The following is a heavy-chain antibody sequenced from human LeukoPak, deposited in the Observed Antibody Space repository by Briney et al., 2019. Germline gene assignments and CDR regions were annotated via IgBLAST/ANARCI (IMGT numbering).Heavy chain of an antibody. CDR3: ARDRIVGATGY. Sequence: SETLSLTCTVSGGSMSSSSYYWGWIRQPPGKGLEWIGSIYYSGSTYYNPSLKSRVTISVDTSKNQFSLKLSSVTAADTAVYYCARDRIVGATGYWGQGTLVTVSS. V-gene: IGHV4-39*07. CDR1: GGSMSSSSYY. J-gene: IGHJ4*02. D-gene: IGHD1-26*01. CDR2: IYYSGST.